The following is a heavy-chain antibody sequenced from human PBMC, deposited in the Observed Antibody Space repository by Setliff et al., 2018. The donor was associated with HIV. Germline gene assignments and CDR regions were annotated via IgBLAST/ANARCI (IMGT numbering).Heavy chain of an antibody. CDR1: GFTFSTYW. CDR2: IKTDGSST. J-gene: IGHJ3*02. CDR3: ARCSSGYGANDAFDI. D-gene: IGHD3-22*01. V-gene: IGHV3-74*01. Sequence: GGSLRLSCAASGFTFSTYWMHWVRQAPGKGLVWVSRIKTDGSSTSYADSVKGRFTISRDNAKNSLYLQMNSLRAEDTAVYYCARCSSGYGANDAFDIWGQGTMVTVSS.